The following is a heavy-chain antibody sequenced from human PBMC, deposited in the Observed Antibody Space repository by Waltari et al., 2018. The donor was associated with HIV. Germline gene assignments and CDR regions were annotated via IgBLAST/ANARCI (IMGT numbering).Heavy chain of an antibody. CDR3: ARHSLVHSYGMDV. J-gene: IGHJ6*02. CDR1: GGSISSSTYY. V-gene: IGHV4-39*01. D-gene: IGHD3-10*01. Sequence: QLQLQESGPGLVKPSETLSLTCTVSGGSISSSTYYWGWIRQPPGKGLEWIGIIYYRGSAYYNPSLKSRVTISVDTSKNQFSLKLSSVTAADTAVYYCARHSLVHSYGMDVWGQGTTVTVSS. CDR2: IYYRGSA.